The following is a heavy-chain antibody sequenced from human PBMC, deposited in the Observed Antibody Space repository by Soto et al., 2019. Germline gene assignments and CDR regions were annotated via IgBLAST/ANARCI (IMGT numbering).Heavy chain of an antibody. CDR2: IYPGDSDT. Sequence: GESLKISCKGSGYSFTSYWIGWVRQMPGKGLEWMGIIYPGDSDTRYSPSFQGQVTISADKSISTACLQWSSLKASDTAMYYCASLSISYADYYGMDVWGQGTTVTVSS. CDR3: ASLSISYADYYGMDV. J-gene: IGHJ6*02. CDR1: GYSFTSYW. V-gene: IGHV5-51*01. D-gene: IGHD1-26*01.